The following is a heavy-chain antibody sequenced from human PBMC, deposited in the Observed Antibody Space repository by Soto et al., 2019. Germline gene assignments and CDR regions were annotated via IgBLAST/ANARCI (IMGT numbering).Heavy chain of an antibody. J-gene: IGHJ2*01. CDR1: GGSFSGYY. CDR3: ARLFAGATGNWYFDL. V-gene: IGHV4-34*01. D-gene: IGHD1-1*01. Sequence: QVQLQQWGAGLLKPSETLSLTCAVYGGSFSGYYWSWVRQPPGKGVEWIGEITHSGGINYNPSLKSRVTMSLDTSKNQFSLRLNSVSDADTAVYYCARLFAGATGNWYFDLWGRGTLVTVSS. CDR2: ITHSGGI.